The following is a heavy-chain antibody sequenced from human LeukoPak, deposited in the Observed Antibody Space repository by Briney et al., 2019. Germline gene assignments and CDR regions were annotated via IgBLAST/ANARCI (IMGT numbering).Heavy chain of an antibody. CDR1: GFTFSSYW. CDR3: AKGRSDSYYDAFDI. J-gene: IGHJ3*02. Sequence: GGSLRLSCAASGFTFSSYWMSWVRQAPGKGLEWVADIKQDGSAKYYVDSVKGRFTISRDNSKKTPYLQMNSLRAEDTAVYYCAKGRSDSYYDAFDIWGQGTMVTVSS. D-gene: IGHD1-26*01. CDR2: IKQDGSAK. V-gene: IGHV3-7*03.